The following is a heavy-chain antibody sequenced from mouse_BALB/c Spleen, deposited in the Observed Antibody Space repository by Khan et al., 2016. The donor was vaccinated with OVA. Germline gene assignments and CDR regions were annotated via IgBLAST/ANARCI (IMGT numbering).Heavy chain of an antibody. V-gene: IGHV2-3*01. J-gene: IGHJ4*01. D-gene: IGHD3-2*01. CDR1: GFSLTSYG. CDR3: AGFETSYYAMDY. CDR2: IWGDGST. Sequence: QVQLKESGPGLVAPSQSLSITCTVSGFSLTSYGVSWVRQPPGKGLEWLGVIWGDGSTNYHSALKSRLSISKDNSKSQVIVTLNRLQTDDTATYYCAGFETSYYAMDYWGRGTSVTVSS.